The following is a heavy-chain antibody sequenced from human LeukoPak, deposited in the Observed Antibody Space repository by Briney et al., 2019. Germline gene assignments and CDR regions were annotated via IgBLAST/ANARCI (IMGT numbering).Heavy chain of an antibody. Sequence: GGSLRLSCAASGFTFSSYGMSWVRQAPGKGLEWVSAISGSGGSTYYADSVKGRFTISRDNSKNTLYLQMNSLRAEDTAVYYCAKDIVVALGYYYMDVWGKGTTVTISS. D-gene: IGHD2-2*01. CDR1: GFTFSSYG. J-gene: IGHJ6*03. CDR3: AKDIVVALGYYYMDV. V-gene: IGHV3-23*01. CDR2: ISGSGGST.